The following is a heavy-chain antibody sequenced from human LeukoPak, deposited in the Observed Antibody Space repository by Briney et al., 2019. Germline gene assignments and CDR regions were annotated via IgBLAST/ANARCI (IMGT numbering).Heavy chain of an antibody. J-gene: IGHJ3*02. CDR3: AKDIRVVTALGSDAFDI. D-gene: IGHD2-21*02. Sequence: GGSLRLSCAASGFTFSNYWMSWVRQAPGKGLEWVSGISWNSGSIGYADSVKGRFTISRDNAKNSLYLQMNSLRAEDTALYYCAKDIRVVTALGSDAFDIWGQGTMVTVSS. CDR1: GFTFSNYW. CDR2: ISWNSGSI. V-gene: IGHV3-9*01.